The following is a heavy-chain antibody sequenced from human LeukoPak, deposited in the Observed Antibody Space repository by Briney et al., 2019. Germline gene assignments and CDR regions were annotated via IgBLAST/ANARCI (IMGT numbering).Heavy chain of an antibody. CDR1: GGSISSSSNY. J-gene: IGHJ6*03. CDR3: ARVGGGNYYYYYMDV. CDR2: IYYSGST. D-gene: IGHD4-23*01. V-gene: IGHV4-39*07. Sequence: SETLSLTCTVYGGSISSSSNYWGWIRQPPGKGLEWIGSIYYSGSTYYNPSLKSRVTISVDTSKNQFSLKLSSVTAADTAVYYCARVGGGNYYYYYMDVWGKGTTVTVSS.